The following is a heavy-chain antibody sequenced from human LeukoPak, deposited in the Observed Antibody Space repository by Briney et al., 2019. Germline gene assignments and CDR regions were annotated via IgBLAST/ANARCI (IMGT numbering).Heavy chain of an antibody. J-gene: IGHJ4*02. Sequence: GESLKISCKGSGYRFTSDWIGWVRQLPGKGLEWMGIIYPGDSDTRYSPSFQGQVTISADKSVNTAYLQWSSLKASDTAMYYCARLSGRVVCSAGSCYIDSWGQGTLVTVSS. CDR2: IYPGDSDT. D-gene: IGHD2-15*01. V-gene: IGHV5-51*01. CDR1: GYRFTSDW. CDR3: ARLSGRVVCSAGSCYIDS.